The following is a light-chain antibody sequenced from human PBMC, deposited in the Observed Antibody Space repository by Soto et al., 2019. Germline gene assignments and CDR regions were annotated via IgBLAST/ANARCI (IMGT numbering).Light chain of an antibody. CDR3: QQRSNWPPIT. Sequence: PWERATLSCRASQSVSSSNLAWYQQKPGQAPRLLIYGASNRATGIPDRFSGSGSGTDFTLTISSLEPEDFAVYYCQQRSNWPPITFGQGTRLEI. CDR2: GAS. J-gene: IGKJ5*01. V-gene: IGKV3D-20*02. CDR1: QSVSSSN.